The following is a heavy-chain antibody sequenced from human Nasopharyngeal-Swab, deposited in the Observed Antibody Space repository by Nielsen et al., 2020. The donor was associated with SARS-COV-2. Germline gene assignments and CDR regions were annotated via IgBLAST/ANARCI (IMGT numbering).Heavy chain of an antibody. CDR2: IYYSGST. Sequence: SETLSLTCSVSGGSISNYYWGWIRQPPGKGLEWIGSIYYSGSTYYNPSLKSRVTISVDTSKNQFSLKLSSVTAADTAVYYCARQSVRSIVVVVAVKGYYYMDVWGKGTTVTVSS. J-gene: IGHJ6*03. CDR3: ARQSVRSIVVVVAVKGYYYMDV. D-gene: IGHD2-15*01. V-gene: IGHV4-39*01. CDR1: GGSISNYY.